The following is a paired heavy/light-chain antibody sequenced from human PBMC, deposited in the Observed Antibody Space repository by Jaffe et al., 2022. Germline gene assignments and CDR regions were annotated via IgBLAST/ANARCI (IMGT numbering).Light chain of an antibody. V-gene: IGLV2-8*01. CDR1: SSDVGGYNY. CDR2: EVS. J-gene: IGLJ3*02. Sequence: QSALTQPPSASGSPGQSVTISCTGTSSDVGGYNYVSWYQQHPGKAPKVMIYEVSNRPSGVPDRFSGSKSGNTASLTVSGLQAEDEADYYCSSYAGSNNLVFGGGTKLTVL. CDR3: SSYAGSNNLV.
Heavy chain of an antibody. CDR2: FNPVTGAT. J-gene: IGHJ4*02. V-gene: IGHV1-2*02. D-gene: IGHD3-22*01. CDR3: ARDGWSSGLRDFDF. CDR1: GYPFSDYY. Sequence: QVQLVQSGAEVRKPGASVKVSCKASGYPFSDYYMHWARQAPGQGLEWMGWFNPVTGATNYAQKFQGRVTMTRDTSISTAYMELSSLTSDDTAVYYCARDGWSSGLRDFDFWGQGTLVTVSS.